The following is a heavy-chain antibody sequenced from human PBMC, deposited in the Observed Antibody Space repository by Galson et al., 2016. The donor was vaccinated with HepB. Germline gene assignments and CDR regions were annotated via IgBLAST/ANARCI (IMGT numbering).Heavy chain of an antibody. V-gene: IGHV3-33*06. CDR1: GFTFSSYA. CDR2: IWYDGSDK. CDR3: TKGLPSFDWSLPAPYFEH. D-gene: IGHD3-9*01. Sequence: SLRLSCAASGFTFSSYAMHWVRQAPGKGLEWVAVIWYDGSDKYYAESVKGRFTISRDNSENTLYLQMNGLRVDDTAVYYCTKGLPSFDWSLPAPYFEHWGQGTLVTVSS. J-gene: IGHJ4*02.